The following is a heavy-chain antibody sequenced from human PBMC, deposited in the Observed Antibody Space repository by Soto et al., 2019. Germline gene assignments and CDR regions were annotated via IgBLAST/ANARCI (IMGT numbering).Heavy chain of an antibody. CDR2: MNPNSGNT. Sequence: ASVKVSCKASGYTFTSYDINWVRQATGQGLEWMGWMNPNSGNTGYAQKFRGRVTMTRNTSISTAYMELSSLRSEDTAVYYCAREGSSSWYYYYGMDVWGQGTTVTVSS. D-gene: IGHD6-13*01. CDR3: AREGSSSWYYYYGMDV. CDR1: GYTFTSYD. J-gene: IGHJ6*02. V-gene: IGHV1-8*01.